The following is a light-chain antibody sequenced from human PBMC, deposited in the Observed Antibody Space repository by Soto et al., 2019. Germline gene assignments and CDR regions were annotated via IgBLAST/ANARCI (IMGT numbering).Light chain of an antibody. V-gene: IGLV2-14*01. CDR2: DVN. J-gene: IGLJ2*01. CDR1: ISDIGGYNF. CDR3: SSYTMSTTII. Sequence: QSALTQPASVSGSPGQSITISCTGTISDIGGYNFISWYQHHPGKAPKLVIYDVNNRPSGISYRFSASKSGNTASLTISGLQAEDEADYYCSSYTMSTTIIFGRGTKLTVL.